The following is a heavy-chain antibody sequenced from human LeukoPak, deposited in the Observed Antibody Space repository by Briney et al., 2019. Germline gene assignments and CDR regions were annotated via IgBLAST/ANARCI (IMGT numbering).Heavy chain of an antibody. D-gene: IGHD3-22*01. Sequence: GGSLRLSCAASGFTFANAWMNWVRQAPGKGLEWVGRSYSKSDGGTTEYAAPVKGRFSISRDDSKNTLYLQMHSLKTEDTAVYYCAKGSNSYDSRDFDCWGQGTLVTVSS. CDR1: GFTFANAW. J-gene: IGHJ4*02. CDR3: AKGSNSYDSRDFDC. CDR2: SYSKSDGGTT. V-gene: IGHV3-15*01.